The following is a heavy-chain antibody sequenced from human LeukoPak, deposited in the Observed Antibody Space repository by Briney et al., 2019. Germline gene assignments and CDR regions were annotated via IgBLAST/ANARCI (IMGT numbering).Heavy chain of an antibody. Sequence: SETLSLTCTVSGDSISGYYWSWIRQPPGKGLEWIGEINHSGSTNYNPSLKSRVTISVDTSKNQFSLKLSSVTAADAAVYYCARGSHDFWSGYKYYFDYWGQGTLVTVSS. CDR2: INHSGST. V-gene: IGHV4-34*01. D-gene: IGHD3-3*01. J-gene: IGHJ4*02. CDR1: GDSISGYY. CDR3: ARGSHDFWSGYKYYFDY.